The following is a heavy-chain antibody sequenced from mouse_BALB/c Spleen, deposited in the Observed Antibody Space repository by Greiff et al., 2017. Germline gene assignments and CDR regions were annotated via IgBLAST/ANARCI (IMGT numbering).Heavy chain of an antibody. CDR2: IDPANGNT. D-gene: IGHD2-1*01. J-gene: IGHJ4*01. Sequence: DVKLVESGAELVKPGASVKLSCTASGFNIKDTYMHWVKQRPEQGLEWIGRIDPANGNTKYDPKFQGKATITADTSSNTAYLQLSSLTSEDTAVYYCARSRGNYVRAMDDWGQGTSVTVSS. CDR3: ARSRGNYVRAMDD. V-gene: IGHV14-3*02. CDR1: GFNIKDTY.